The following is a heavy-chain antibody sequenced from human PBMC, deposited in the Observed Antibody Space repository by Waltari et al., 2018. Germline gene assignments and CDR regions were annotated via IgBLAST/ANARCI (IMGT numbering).Heavy chain of an antibody. CDR1: GYTFTSYA. J-gene: IGHJ5*02. V-gene: IGHV1-3*01. Sequence: QVQLVQSGAEVKKPGASGKVSCKASGYTFTSYAMHWVRQAPGQRLAWMGWINAGNGNTKYAQKFQGRVTITRDTAASTAYMELSSLRSEDTAVYYCARDGWWTGTYNGSDPWGQGTLVTVSS. D-gene: IGHD1-7*01. CDR2: INAGNGNT. CDR3: ARDGWWTGTYNGSDP.